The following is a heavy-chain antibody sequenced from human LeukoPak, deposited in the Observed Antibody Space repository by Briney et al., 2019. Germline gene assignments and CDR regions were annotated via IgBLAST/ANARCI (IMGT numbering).Heavy chain of an antibody. Sequence: PGGSLRLSCAASGFTFSSYEMNWVRQAPGKGLVWVSRINSDGSSTSHADSVKGRFTISRDNAKNTLYLQTNSLRAEDTAVYYCARDSSTYFDNWGQGTLVTVSS. J-gene: IGHJ4*02. CDR1: GFTFSSYE. V-gene: IGHV3-74*01. D-gene: IGHD5/OR15-5a*01. CDR3: ARDSSTYFDN. CDR2: INSDGSST.